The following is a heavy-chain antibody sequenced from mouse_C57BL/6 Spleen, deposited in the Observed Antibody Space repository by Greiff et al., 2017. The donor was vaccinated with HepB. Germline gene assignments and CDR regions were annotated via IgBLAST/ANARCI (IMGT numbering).Heavy chain of an antibody. Sequence: VMLVESGAELVRPGTSVKVSCKASGYAFTNYLIEWVKQRPGQGLEWIGVINPGSGGTNYNEKFKGKATLTADKSSSTAYMQLSSLTSEDSAVYFCARRYYGDAMDYWGQGTSVTVSS. J-gene: IGHJ4*01. CDR2: INPGSGGT. CDR3: ARRYYGDAMDY. CDR1: GYAFTNYL. D-gene: IGHD1-1*01. V-gene: IGHV1-54*01.